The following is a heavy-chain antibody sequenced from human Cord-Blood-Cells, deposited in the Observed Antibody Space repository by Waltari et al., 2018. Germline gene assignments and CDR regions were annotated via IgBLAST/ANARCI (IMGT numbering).Heavy chain of an antibody. J-gene: IGHJ4*02. CDR2: ISSSSSYI. D-gene: IGHD3-10*01. Sequence: EVQLVESGGGVVKPGGSLSLSCAASGFTCSSYSMHWVRPAPGKGLEWVSSISSSSSYIYYADSVKGRFTISRDNAKNSLYLQMNSLRAEDTAVYYCARDAGYYGSGSYDYWGQGTLVTVSS. CDR1: GFTCSSYS. CDR3: ARDAGYYGSGSYDY. V-gene: IGHV3-21*01.